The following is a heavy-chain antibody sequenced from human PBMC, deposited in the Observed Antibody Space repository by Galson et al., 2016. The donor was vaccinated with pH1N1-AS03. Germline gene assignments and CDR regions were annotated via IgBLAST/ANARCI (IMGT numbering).Heavy chain of an antibody. CDR1: GFTFSGYA. J-gene: IGHJ5*01. CDR2: VSTNGRRT. V-gene: IGHV3-23*01. Sequence: SLRLSCAASGFTFSGYAMNWVRQAPGKGLEWVSGVSTNGRRTFHADSVKGRFTISRDNSKNTLYLQMNSLRVEDAAVYYCEGSDFWGHGTLVTVSS. CDR3: EGSDF.